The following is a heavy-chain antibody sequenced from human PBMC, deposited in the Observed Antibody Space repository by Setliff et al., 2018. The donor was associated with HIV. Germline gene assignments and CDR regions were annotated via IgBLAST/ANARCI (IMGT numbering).Heavy chain of an antibody. CDR3: AKGYYHDSRGYLTGPAFDI. V-gene: IGHV1-69*10. CDR1: GGAFSGYA. CDR2: LIPILGIA. D-gene: IGHD3-22*01. J-gene: IGHJ3*02. Sequence: SVKVSCKASGGAFSGYALSWVRQAPGQGLEWMGGLIPILGIAQYAQKFHGRVTISADTSTTTAYLEVSSLRSEDTAVYYCAKGYYHDSRGYLTGPAFDIWGQGTMVTVSS.